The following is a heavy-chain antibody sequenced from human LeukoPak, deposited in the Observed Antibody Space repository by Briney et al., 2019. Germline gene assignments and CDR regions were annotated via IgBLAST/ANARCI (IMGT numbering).Heavy chain of an antibody. CDR1: GYTFTSYY. V-gene: IGHV7-4-1*02. CDR3: ATIYCSGGSCYSGIPAVNWFDP. Sequence: ASVKVSCKASGYTFTSYYMHWVRQAPGQGLEWMGWINTNTGNPTYAQGFTGRFVFSLDTSVSTAYLQISSLKAEDTAVYYCATIYCSGGSCYSGIPAVNWFDPWGQGTLVTVSS. D-gene: IGHD2-15*01. J-gene: IGHJ5*02. CDR2: INTNTGNP.